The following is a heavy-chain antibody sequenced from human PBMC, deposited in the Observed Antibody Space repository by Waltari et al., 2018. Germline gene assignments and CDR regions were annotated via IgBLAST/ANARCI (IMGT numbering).Heavy chain of an antibody. D-gene: IGHD1-1*01. CDR3: AGGTNYNPPNDY. J-gene: IGHJ4*02. Sequence: EVQLVESGGGLVQPGGSLRLSCAASGFTFSSYWMSWVRQAPGKGLEWVANIKQDGSEKYYVDSVKGRFTISRDNAKNSLYLQMSSLRAEDTAVYYCAGGTNYNPPNDYWGQGTLVTVSS. CDR2: IKQDGSEK. CDR1: GFTFSSYW. V-gene: IGHV3-7*04.